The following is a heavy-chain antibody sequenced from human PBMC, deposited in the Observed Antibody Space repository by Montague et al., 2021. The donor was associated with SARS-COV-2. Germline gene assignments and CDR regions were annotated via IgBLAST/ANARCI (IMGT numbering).Heavy chain of an antibody. CDR1: GDSASRNNPA. D-gene: IGHD1-7*01. V-gene: IGHV6-1*01. CDR3: ARGWNYAFDI. Sequence: CAISGDSASRNNPAWNWIRQSPSRGLEWLGRTYYGSSWNTDYAVSVKSRITISPDTSKNQFSLHLNSVTPEDTAVYYCARGWNYAFDIWGQGTMVTVSS. J-gene: IGHJ3*02. CDR2: TYYGSSWNT.